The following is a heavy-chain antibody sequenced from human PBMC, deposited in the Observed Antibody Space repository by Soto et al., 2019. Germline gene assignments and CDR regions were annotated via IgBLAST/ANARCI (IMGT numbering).Heavy chain of an antibody. CDR1: GGSISSGGYY. V-gene: IGHV4-31*03. CDR3: ARTDDFWSGYYAFDI. J-gene: IGHJ3*02. D-gene: IGHD3-3*01. Sequence: SETLSLTCTFSGGSISSGGYYWSWIRQHPGKGLEWIGYIYYSGSTYYNPSLKSRVTISVDTSKNQFSLKLSSVTAADTAVYYCARTDDFWSGYYAFDIWGQGTMVTVSS. CDR2: IYYSGST.